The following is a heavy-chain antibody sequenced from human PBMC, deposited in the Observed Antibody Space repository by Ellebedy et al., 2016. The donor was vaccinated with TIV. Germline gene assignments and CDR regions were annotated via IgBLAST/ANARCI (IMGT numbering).Heavy chain of an antibody. V-gene: IGHV4-34*01. J-gene: IGHJ5*02. CDR1: SGSFSDYF. D-gene: IGHD1-26*01. CDR2: VTHSGGT. Sequence: SETLSLTXAVYSGSFSDYFWTWIRQSPGKGLEWIGEVTHSGGTNYNPSLQSRLIISLDTSKGQFSLQLSSVTAADTAVYHCARGIPQAWELLATWGQGTLVTVSS. CDR3: ARGIPQAWELLAT.